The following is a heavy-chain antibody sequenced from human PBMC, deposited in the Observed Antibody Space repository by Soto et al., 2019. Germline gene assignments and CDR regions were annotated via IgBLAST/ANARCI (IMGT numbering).Heavy chain of an antibody. Sequence: GGSLRLSCAASGFTFDDYAMHWVRQAPGKGLEWVSDISWNSGSIGYADSVKGRFTISRDNAKNSLYLQMNSLRAEDTALYYCAKVFRSGWPTSYFDYWGQGTLVTVSS. V-gene: IGHV3-9*01. D-gene: IGHD6-19*01. CDR2: ISWNSGSI. CDR1: GFTFDDYA. CDR3: AKVFRSGWPTSYFDY. J-gene: IGHJ4*02.